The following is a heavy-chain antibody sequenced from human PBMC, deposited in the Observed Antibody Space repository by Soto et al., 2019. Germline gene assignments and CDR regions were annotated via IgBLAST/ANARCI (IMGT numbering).Heavy chain of an antibody. CDR1: GYTFTGYY. CDR2: IHPNSGGT. V-gene: IGHV1-2*06. CDR3: ARLKDDFYFHH. D-gene: IGHD1-1*01. J-gene: IGHJ4*02. Sequence: ASVKVSCKASGYTFTGYYLHWLRQAPGQGLEWMGRIHPNSGGTNYAQRFQGRVTMTRDTSISTVYMEVSRLTSDDTAVYFCARLKDDFYFHHWGQGSLVTVSS.